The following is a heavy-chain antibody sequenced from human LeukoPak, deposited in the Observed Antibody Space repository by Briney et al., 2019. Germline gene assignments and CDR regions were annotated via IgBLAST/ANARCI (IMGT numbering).Heavy chain of an antibody. Sequence: SETLSLTCTVSGYSISTGYFWGWIRQPPGKGLEWIGYIYYSGSTNYNPSLKSRVTISVDTSKNQFSLKLSFVTAADTAVYYCARSLYYYGSDSFDIWGQGTMVTVSS. V-gene: IGHV4-61*01. CDR1: GYSISTGYF. D-gene: IGHD3-10*01. J-gene: IGHJ3*02. CDR2: IYYSGST. CDR3: ARSLYYYGSDSFDI.